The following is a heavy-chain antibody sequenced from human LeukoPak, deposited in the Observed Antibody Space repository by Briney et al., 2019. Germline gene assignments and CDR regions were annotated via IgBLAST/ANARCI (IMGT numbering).Heavy chain of an antibody. CDR1: GFTVSSNY. V-gene: IGHV3-66*02. D-gene: IGHD3-22*01. CDR2: IYSGGST. Sequence: GGSLRLSXAASGFTVSSNYMSWVRQAPGKGLEWDSAIYSGGSTYYADSVKGRFTISRDNSKNTLYLQMNSLRAEDTAVYYCARDAYYYDQVGAFDIWGQGTMVTVSS. CDR3: ARDAYYYDQVGAFDI. J-gene: IGHJ3*02.